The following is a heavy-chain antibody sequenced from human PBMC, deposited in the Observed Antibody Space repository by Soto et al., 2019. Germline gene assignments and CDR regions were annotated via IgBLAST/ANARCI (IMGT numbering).Heavy chain of an antibody. CDR1: GGSISSGGYY. D-gene: IGHD3-10*01. Sequence: QVQLQESGPGLVKPSETLSLTCTVSGGSISSGGYYWSWIRQHPGKGLEWIGYIYYSGSTSYNPSLKSRVTMSIDTSKNQSSLKLSSMSAADTAVYYCARDGGYGSGSYRFDYWGQGTLVTVSS. J-gene: IGHJ4*02. V-gene: IGHV4-31*03. CDR2: IYYSGST. CDR3: ARDGGYGSGSYRFDY.